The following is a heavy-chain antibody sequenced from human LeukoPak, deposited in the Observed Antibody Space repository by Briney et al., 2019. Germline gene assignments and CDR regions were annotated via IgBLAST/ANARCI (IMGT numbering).Heavy chain of an antibody. CDR2: INPSDFDT. Sequence: GESLKTSCQISGYSLTSYWIGWARQMPGKGLEWMGIINPSDFDTLYSPSFQGHVTISLDKSISTAYLHWTSLEASDTATYYCATTGYSSHWEYFWGQGTLVTVSS. J-gene: IGHJ4*02. D-gene: IGHD5-12*01. CDR1: GYSLTSYW. CDR3: ATTGYSSHWEYF. V-gene: IGHV5-51*01.